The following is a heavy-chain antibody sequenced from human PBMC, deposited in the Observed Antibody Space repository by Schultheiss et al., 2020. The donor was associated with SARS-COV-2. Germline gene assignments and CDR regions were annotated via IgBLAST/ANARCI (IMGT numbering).Heavy chain of an antibody. CDR1: GGSISSYY. J-gene: IGHJ4*02. CDR2: IYHSGST. V-gene: IGHV4-59*12. D-gene: IGHD6-6*01. CDR3: ARAGYSSSPGSFDY. Sequence: SETLSLTCTVSGGSISSYYWSWIRQPPGKGLEWIGSIYHSGSTNYNPSLKSRVTISVDKSKNQFSLKLSSVTAADTAVYYCARAGYSSSPGSFDYWGQGTLVTVSS.